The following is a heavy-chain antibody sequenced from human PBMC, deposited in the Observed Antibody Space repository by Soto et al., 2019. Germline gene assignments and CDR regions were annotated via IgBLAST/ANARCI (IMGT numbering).Heavy chain of an antibody. D-gene: IGHD5-12*01. CDR1: GFSFNSYA. CDR2: ISARGGSS. J-gene: IGHJ4*02. Sequence: EVHLLESGGGWVQPGGSLRLSCAASGFSFNSYAMVLVRQSPGKGLEWVSVISARGGSSYFADSVKGRFTIPRDNSKNVLSLEMNSLRAEDTAIYFCAKGSIEYSAAVDNWGQGTLVLVSS. V-gene: IGHV3-23*01. CDR3: AKGSIEYSAAVDN.